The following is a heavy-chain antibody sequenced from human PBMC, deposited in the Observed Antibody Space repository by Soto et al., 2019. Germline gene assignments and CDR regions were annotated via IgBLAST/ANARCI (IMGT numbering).Heavy chain of an antibody. D-gene: IGHD3-3*01. Sequence: QVQLVESGGGVVQPGRSLRLSCAASGFTFSSYGMHWVRQAPGKGLEWVAVISYDGSNKYYADSVKGRFTISRDNSKNTLYLPMNSLRAEDTAVYYCAAAFGVVMWNWFDPWGQGTLGTVSS. J-gene: IGHJ5*02. CDR3: AAAFGVVMWNWFDP. CDR1: GFTFSSYG. CDR2: ISYDGSNK. V-gene: IGHV3-30*03.